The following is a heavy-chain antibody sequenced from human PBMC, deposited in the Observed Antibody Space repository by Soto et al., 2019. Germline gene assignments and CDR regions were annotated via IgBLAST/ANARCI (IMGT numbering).Heavy chain of an antibody. Sequence: SETLSLTCTVSGGSISSYYWSWIRQPPGKGLEWIGYIYYSGSTNYNPSLKSRVTISVDTSKNQFSLKLSSVTAADTAVYYCARVTNPKFWSGYYTRSIFDYWGQGTLVTVSS. V-gene: IGHV4-59*01. CDR2: IYYSGST. CDR1: GGSISSYY. J-gene: IGHJ4*02. D-gene: IGHD3-3*01. CDR3: ARVTNPKFWSGYYTRSIFDY.